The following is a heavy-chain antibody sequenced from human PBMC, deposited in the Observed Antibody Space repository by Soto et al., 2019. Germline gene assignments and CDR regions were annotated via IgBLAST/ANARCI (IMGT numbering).Heavy chain of an antibody. CDR3: ARDTGGSYDY. CDR2: TRNKANSYAT. D-gene: IGHD1-26*01. J-gene: IGHJ4*02. Sequence: EVQLVESGGGLVQPGGSLRLSCAASGFTFSDYYMDWVRQVPGEGLEWVGRTRNKANSYATEYAPSVKGRFTISRHDLEDSMYMQMNSLKTEDTAVYYCARDTGGSYDYWGQGALVTVSS. CDR1: GFTFSDYY. V-gene: IGHV3-72*01.